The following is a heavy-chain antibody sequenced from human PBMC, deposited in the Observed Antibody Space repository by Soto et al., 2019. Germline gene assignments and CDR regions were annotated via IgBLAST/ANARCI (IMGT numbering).Heavy chain of an antibody. V-gene: IGHV4-59*01. J-gene: IGHJ5*02. CDR1: GGSISNYY. D-gene: IGHD3-22*01. Sequence: SETLSLTCTVSGGSISNYYWSWIRQPPGKGLEWIGYIYYSGSTYYNPSLKSRVTISVDTSKNQFSLNLTSVTAADTAVYYCVRGSYFDRSWLDPWGQGSLVTVS. CDR2: IYYSGST. CDR3: VRGSYFDRSWLDP.